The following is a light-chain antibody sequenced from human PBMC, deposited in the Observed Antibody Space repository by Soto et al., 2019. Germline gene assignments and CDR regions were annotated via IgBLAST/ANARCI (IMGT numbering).Light chain of an antibody. CDR2: GAS. CDR1: QSVSSN. V-gene: IGKV3-15*01. Sequence: EIVMTQSPATLSVSPGERATLSCRASQSVSSNLAWYQQKPGQAPRLLIYGASTRATGIPAMFSGSGSGTEFTLTISSLQSEDCAIYYCQQYHTWPITFGGGTKVDIK. CDR3: QQYHTWPIT. J-gene: IGKJ4*01.